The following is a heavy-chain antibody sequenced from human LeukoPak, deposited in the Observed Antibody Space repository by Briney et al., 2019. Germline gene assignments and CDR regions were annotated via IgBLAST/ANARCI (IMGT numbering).Heavy chain of an antibody. CDR2: INHSGST. CDR3: ARGKRRAMVRGVITSWFDP. Sequence: SETLSLTCAVYGGSFSGYYWSWIRQPPGKGLEWIVEINHSGSTNYNPSPKSRVTISVDTSKNQFSLKLSSVAAADTAVYYCARGKRRAMVRGVITSWFDPWGQGTLVTVSS. J-gene: IGHJ5*02. V-gene: IGHV4-34*01. CDR1: GGSFSGYY. D-gene: IGHD3-10*01.